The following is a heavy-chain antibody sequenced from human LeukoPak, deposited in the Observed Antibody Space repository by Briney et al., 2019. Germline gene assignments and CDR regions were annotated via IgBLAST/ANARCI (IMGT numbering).Heavy chain of an antibody. CDR3: ARDYILPLETDNGDGFAI. CDR2: IYYSGSA. J-gene: IGHJ3*02. CDR1: GGSISSSSYY. D-gene: IGHD3-3*02. Sequence: SETLSLTCTVSGGSISSSSYYWSWIRQPPGKGLEWIGYIYYSGSANYNPSLKSRVTISVDTSKNQFSLKLSSVTAADTAVYFCARDYILPLETDNGDGFAIWGQGTAVSVSS. V-gene: IGHV4-61*01.